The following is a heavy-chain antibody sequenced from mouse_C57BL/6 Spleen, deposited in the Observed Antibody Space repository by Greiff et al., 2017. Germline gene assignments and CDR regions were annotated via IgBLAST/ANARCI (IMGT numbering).Heavy chain of an antibody. CDR3: TTYGSRFAY. Sequence: EVQLQQSGAELVRPGASVTLSCTASGFNIKDDYMHWVKQRPEQGLEWIGWIDPENGDTEYASKFQGKATITADTSSNTAYLQLSSLTSEDTAVYYCTTYGSRFAYWGQGTLVTVSA. J-gene: IGHJ3*01. V-gene: IGHV14-4*01. CDR1: GFNIKDDY. D-gene: IGHD1-1*01. CDR2: IDPENGDT.